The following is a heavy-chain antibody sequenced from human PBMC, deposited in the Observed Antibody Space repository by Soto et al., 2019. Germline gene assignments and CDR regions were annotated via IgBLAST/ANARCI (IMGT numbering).Heavy chain of an antibody. J-gene: IGHJ4*02. D-gene: IGHD3-22*01. CDR1: GGSISSYY. CDR3: ARVRCGIVVGCYFDY. CDR2: IYYSGST. V-gene: IGHV4-59*01. Sequence: SETLSLTCTVSGGSISSYYWSWIRQPPGKGLEWIGYIYYSGSTNYNPSLKSRVTISVDTSKNQFSLKLSSVTAADTAVYYCARVRCGIVVGCYFDYWGQGTLVTVSS.